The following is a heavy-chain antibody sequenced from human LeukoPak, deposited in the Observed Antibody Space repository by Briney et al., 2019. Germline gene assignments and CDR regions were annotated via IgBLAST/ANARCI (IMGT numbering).Heavy chain of an antibody. CDR1: GFTFSSYA. CDR3: ARDPQTWGAMVPPNDY. Sequence: GGSLRLSCAASGFTFSSYAMHWVRQAPGKGLEWVAVISYDGSNKYYADSVKGRFTISRDNSKNTLYLQMNSLRAEDTAVYYCARDPQTWGAMVPPNDYWGQGTLATVPS. J-gene: IGHJ4*02. V-gene: IGHV3-30-3*01. D-gene: IGHD5-18*01. CDR2: ISYDGSNK.